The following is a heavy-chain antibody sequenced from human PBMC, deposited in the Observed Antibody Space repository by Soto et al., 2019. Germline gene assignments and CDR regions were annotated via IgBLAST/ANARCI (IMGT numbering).Heavy chain of an antibody. V-gene: IGHV1-18*01. CDR1: GYTFTSYG. Sequence: GASVKVSCKASGYTFTSYGISWVRQAPGQGLEWMGWISAYNGNTNYAQKLQGRVTMTTDTSTSTAYMELRSLRSDDTAVYYCARDSSGWIYYYYYGMDVWRQGTTVTVSS. CDR3: ARDSSGWIYYYYYGMDV. CDR2: ISAYNGNT. J-gene: IGHJ6*02. D-gene: IGHD6-19*01.